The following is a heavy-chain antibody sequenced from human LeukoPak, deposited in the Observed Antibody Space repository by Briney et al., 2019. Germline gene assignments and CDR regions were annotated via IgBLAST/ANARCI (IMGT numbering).Heavy chain of an antibody. J-gene: IGHJ6*02. CDR2: ISSSSSYI. Sequence: GGSLRLSCAASEFTFSSYSMNWVRQAPGKGLEWVSSISSSSSYIYYADSVKGRFTISRDNAKNSLYLQMNSLRAEDTAVYYCARNFWSGYSTYYYGMDVWGQGTTVTVSS. CDR3: ARNFWSGYSTYYYGMDV. V-gene: IGHV3-21*01. CDR1: EFTFSSYS. D-gene: IGHD3-3*01.